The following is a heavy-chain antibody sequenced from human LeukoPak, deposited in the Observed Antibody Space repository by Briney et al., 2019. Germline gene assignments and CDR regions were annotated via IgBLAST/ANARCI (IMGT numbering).Heavy chain of an antibody. CDR1: GFTFSSYA. J-gene: IGHJ5*02. V-gene: IGHV3-23*01. Sequence: GGSLRLSCAASGFTFSSYAMSWVRQAPGKGLEWVSAISGRADRTYYADSVKGRFTISRDNSKNTLYLQMNSLRAEDTAVYYCARSERPRGWFDPWGQGTLVTVSS. CDR3: ARSERPRGWFDP. CDR2: ISGRADRT. D-gene: IGHD3-10*01.